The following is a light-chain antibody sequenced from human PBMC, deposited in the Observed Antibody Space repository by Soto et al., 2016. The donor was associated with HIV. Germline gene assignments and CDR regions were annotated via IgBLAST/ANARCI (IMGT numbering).Light chain of an antibody. J-gene: IGKJ1*01. CDR1: QGIGNE. CDR2: LIS. V-gene: IGKV1-17*01. CDR3: LQHNRNPRT. Sequence: IQMTQSPSSLSASVGDRVTITCRASQGIGNELGWYQQKPGRAPKRLIYLISTLQSGVPSRFSDSGSGTEFTLTISSLQPEDVATYYCLQHNRNPRTFGQGTKVEI.